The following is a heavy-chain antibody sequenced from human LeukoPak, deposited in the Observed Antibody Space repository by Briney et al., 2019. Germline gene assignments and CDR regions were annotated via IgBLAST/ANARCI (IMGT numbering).Heavy chain of an antibody. V-gene: IGHV4-34*01. J-gene: IGHJ4*02. CDR3: ASPDPRGSPFDY. CDR2: INHSGST. Sequence: SETLSLTCAVYGGSFSGYYWSWIRQPPGKGLEWIGEINHSGSTNYNPSLKSRVTISVDTSKNQFSLKLSSVTAADTAVYYCASPDPRGSPFDYWGQGTLVTVST. CDR1: GGSFSGYY. D-gene: IGHD3-10*01.